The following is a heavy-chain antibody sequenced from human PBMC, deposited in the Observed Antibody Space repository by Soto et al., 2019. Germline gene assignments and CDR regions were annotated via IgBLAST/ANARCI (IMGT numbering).Heavy chain of an antibody. CDR2: IRSKAYGGTT. V-gene: IGHV3-49*04. CDR3: TRERPLRYFDWPHLPYYGMDV. J-gene: IGHJ6*02. D-gene: IGHD3-9*01. CDR1: GYTFGDYA. Sequence: GGSLRLSCTASGYTFGDYAMSWVRQAPGKGLEWVGFIRSKAYGGTTEYAASVKGRFTISRDDSKSIAYLQMNSLKTEDTAVYYCTRERPLRYFDWPHLPYYGMDVWGQGTTVTVSS.